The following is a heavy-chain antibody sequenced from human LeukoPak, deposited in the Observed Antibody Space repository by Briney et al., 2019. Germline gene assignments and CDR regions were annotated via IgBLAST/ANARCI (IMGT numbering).Heavy chain of an antibody. J-gene: IGHJ4*02. D-gene: IGHD3-22*01. CDR3: ASTARVQRYYYDSSGYYFDY. V-gene: IGHV4-34*01. CDR2: INHSGST. CDR1: GGSFSGYY. Sequence: SETLSLTCAVYGGSFSGYYWSWIRQPPGKGLEWIGEINHSGSTNYNPSLKSRVTISVDTSKNQFSLKLSSVTAADTAVYYCASTARVQRYYYDSSGYYFDYWGQGTLVTVSS.